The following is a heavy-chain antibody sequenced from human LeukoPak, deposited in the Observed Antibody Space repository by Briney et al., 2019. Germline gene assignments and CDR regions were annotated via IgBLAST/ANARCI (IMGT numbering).Heavy chain of an antibody. CDR2: IKQDGSET. D-gene: IGHD6-13*01. CDR3: VRDVPQQNFDC. V-gene: IGHV3-7*01. J-gene: IGHJ4*02. Sequence: GGSLRLSCAASGFSFNSYWMTWVRRAPGKGLEWVATIKQDGSETYYVDSVKGRFTISRDNAKNSLCLQVNSLRAEDTAVYYCVRDVPQQNFDCWGQGILVTVSS. CDR1: GFSFNSYW.